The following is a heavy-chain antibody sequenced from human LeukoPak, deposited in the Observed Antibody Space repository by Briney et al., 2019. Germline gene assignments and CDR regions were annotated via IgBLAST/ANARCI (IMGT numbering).Heavy chain of an antibody. J-gene: IGHJ5*02. CDR2: ISYDGSNK. CDR3: ARDGVGYCSSTSCYTNWFDP. V-gene: IGHV3-30*01. D-gene: IGHD2-2*02. Sequence: GRTLSLSRAVSGFTLSSYAMHWVGQAPGKGLGGVAVISYDGSNKDYADSVKGRFTTSRYNSKNTLYLQMNSLRAEDTAVYYCARDGVGYCSSTSCYTNWFDPWGQGTLVTVSS. CDR1: GFTLSSYA.